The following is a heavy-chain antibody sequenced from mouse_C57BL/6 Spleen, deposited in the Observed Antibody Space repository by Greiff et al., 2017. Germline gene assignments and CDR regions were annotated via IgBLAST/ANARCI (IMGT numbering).Heavy chain of an antibody. CDR3: ARYGGYAMDY. CDR2: IRNKANGYTT. J-gene: IGHJ4*01. Sequence: DVQLQESGGGLVQPGGSLSLSCAASGFTFTDYYMSWVRQPPGKALEWLGFIRNKANGYTTEYSASVKGRFTISRDNSQSILYLQMNALRAEDSATYYCARYGGYAMDYWGQGTSVTVSS. V-gene: IGHV7-3*01. CDR1: GFTFTDYY.